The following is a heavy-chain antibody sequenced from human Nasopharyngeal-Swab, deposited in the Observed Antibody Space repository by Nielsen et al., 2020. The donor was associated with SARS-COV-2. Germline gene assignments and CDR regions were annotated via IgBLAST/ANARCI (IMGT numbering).Heavy chain of an antibody. V-gene: IGHV3-21*04. Sequence: GESLKISCAASGFTFSSYSMNWVRQAPGKGLEWVSSISSSSSYISYADSLKGRFTISRDNAKNSLYLQMNSLRAEDTAVYYCAKESLRREMATMSAHDYWGQGTLVTVSS. J-gene: IGHJ4*02. CDR1: GFTFSSYS. D-gene: IGHD5-24*01. CDR3: AKESLRREMATMSAHDY. CDR2: ISSSSSYI.